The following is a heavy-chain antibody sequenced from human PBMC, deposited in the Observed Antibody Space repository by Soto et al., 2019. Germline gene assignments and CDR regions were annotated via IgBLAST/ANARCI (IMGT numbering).Heavy chain of an antibody. V-gene: IGHV1-69*13. CDR3: ARDGDTAMGYYYYYGMEV. D-gene: IGHD5-18*01. J-gene: IGHJ6*02. CDR2: IIPIFGTA. CDR1: GGTFSSYA. Sequence: SVKVSCKASGGTFSSYAISWVRQAPGQGLEWMGGIIPIFGTANYAQKFQGRVTITADESTSTAYMELSSLRSEDTAVYYCARDGDTAMGYYYYYGMEVWGQGTTVTVSS.